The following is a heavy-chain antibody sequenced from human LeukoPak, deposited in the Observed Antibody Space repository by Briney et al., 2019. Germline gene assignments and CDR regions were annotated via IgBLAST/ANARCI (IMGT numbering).Heavy chain of an antibody. CDR1: GGSISSYY. Sequence: SETLSLTCTVSGGSISSYYWSWIRQPPGKGLEWIGYIYYSGSTNYNPSLKSRVTLSVDTSKNQFSLKLSSVTAADTAVYYCARLVGLRLSYFDYWGQGTLVTVSS. D-gene: IGHD2/OR15-2a*01. V-gene: IGHV4-59*08. CDR3: ARLVGLRLSYFDY. CDR2: IYYSGST. J-gene: IGHJ4*02.